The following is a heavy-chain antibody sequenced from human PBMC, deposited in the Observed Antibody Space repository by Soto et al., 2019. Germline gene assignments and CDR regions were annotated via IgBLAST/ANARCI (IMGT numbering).Heavy chain of an antibody. Sequence: PSETLSLTCTVSGGSISSYYWSWIRQPPGKGLEWIGYIYYSGSTNYNPSLKSRVTISVDTSKNQFSLKLSSVTAADTAVDYCARDKIPLGLDPWGQGTLVTVSS. CDR1: GGSISSYY. CDR2: IYYSGST. D-gene: IGHD2-21*01. V-gene: IGHV4-59*01. CDR3: ARDKIPLGLDP. J-gene: IGHJ5*02.